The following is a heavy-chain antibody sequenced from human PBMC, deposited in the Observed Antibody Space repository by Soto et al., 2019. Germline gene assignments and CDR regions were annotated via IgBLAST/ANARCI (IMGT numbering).Heavy chain of an antibody. CDR3: ARVTYYYGSGSYYRQYNWFGP. V-gene: IGHV1-69*01. Sequence: QVQLVQSGAEVKKPGSSVKVSCKASGGTFSSYAISWVRQAPGQGLEWMGGIIPIFGTANYAQKFQGRVTITADESTSTAYMELSSLRSEDTAVYYCARVTYYYGSGSYYRQYNWFGPWGQGTLVTVSS. CDR2: IIPIFGTA. D-gene: IGHD3-10*01. J-gene: IGHJ5*02. CDR1: GGTFSSYA.